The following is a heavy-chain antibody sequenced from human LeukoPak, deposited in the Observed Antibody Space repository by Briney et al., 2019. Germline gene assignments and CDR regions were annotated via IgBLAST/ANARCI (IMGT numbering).Heavy chain of an antibody. D-gene: IGHD4-23*01. CDR1: GFNVTGSD. Sequence: PGGSLRLSCAVSGFNVTGSDMSWVRQAPGKGLEWVSVVYSGGDTYYANSVKGRFTISRDNSKNTLYLQMVSLRAEDTAVYYCAREGVYGGPFDYWGQGTLVTVSS. V-gene: IGHV3-53*01. CDR2: VYSGGDT. J-gene: IGHJ4*02. CDR3: AREGVYGGPFDY.